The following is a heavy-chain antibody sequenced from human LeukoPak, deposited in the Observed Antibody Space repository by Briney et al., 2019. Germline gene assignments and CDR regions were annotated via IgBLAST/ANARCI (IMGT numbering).Heavy chain of an antibody. V-gene: IGHV3-30*02. J-gene: IGHJ4*02. CDR2: IRYDGSNK. Sequence: GGSLRLSCAASGFTFSIHGMHWVRQAPGKGLEWVAFIRYDGSNKYYAESVKGRFTIPRDNSKNTLYLEMNSLRAEDTAVYYCAKDYSSASYYVDYWGQGILVTVSS. CDR1: GFTFSIHG. CDR3: AKDYSSASYYVDY. D-gene: IGHD3-22*01.